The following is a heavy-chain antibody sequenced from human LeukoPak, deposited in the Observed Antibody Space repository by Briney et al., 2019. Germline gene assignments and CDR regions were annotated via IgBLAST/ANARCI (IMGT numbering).Heavy chain of an antibody. V-gene: IGHV3-33*01. CDR1: GFAFNTYA. Sequence: GGSLRLSCAASGFAFNTYAMHRVRQAPGQGLEWVALIWHDGSHKFYSNSVRGQFTISRDNSKNTVSLQMNNLRPEDTAVYYCAREIFGSGSYPHFWGQGTLVTVSS. J-gene: IGHJ4*02. CDR2: IWHDGSHK. D-gene: IGHD3-10*01. CDR3: AREIFGSGSYPHF.